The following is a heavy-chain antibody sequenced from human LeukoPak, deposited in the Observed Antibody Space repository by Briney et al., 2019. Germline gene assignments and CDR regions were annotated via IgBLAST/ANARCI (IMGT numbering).Heavy chain of an antibody. V-gene: IGHV3-74*01. Sequence: GGSLRLSCAASGISFGNNWMHWVRQGPGKGLVWISRINSDGGGAIYADSVKGRFTVSRDNAKNTLYLQMNSLRAEDTAVYYCARDVPHNWFDTWGQGTLVTVSS. CDR1: GISFGNNW. CDR3: ARDVPHNWFDT. J-gene: IGHJ5*02. CDR2: INSDGGGA.